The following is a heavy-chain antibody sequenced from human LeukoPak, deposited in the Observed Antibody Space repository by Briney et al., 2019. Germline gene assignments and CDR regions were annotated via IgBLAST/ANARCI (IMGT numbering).Heavy chain of an antibody. V-gene: IGHV4-59*01. CDR1: GGSISSYY. CDR2: IYYSGST. D-gene: IGHD6-6*01. CDR3: ARERIPYSSSPGAFDI. J-gene: IGHJ3*02. Sequence: PSETLSLTCTVSGGSISSYYWGWIRQPPGKGLEWIGYIYYSGSTNYNPSLKSRVTISVDTSKNQFSLKLSSVTAADTAVYYCARERIPYSSSPGAFDIWGQGTMVTVSS.